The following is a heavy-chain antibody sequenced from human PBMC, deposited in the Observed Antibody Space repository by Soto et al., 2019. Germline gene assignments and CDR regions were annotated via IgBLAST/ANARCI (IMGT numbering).Heavy chain of an antibody. J-gene: IGHJ4*02. CDR2: FCSISSYI. CDR3: ARNARYDFWSGYYSDPPDYFDY. Sequence: GGSLRLSCAASGFTFSSYSMNWVRQAPGKGLEWVSSFCSISSYIYYADSVKGRFTISRDNAKNSLYLQMNSLRAEDTAVYYCARNARYDFWSGYYSDPPDYFDYWGQGTLVTVSS. CDR1: GFTFSSYS. D-gene: IGHD3-3*01. V-gene: IGHV3-21*06.